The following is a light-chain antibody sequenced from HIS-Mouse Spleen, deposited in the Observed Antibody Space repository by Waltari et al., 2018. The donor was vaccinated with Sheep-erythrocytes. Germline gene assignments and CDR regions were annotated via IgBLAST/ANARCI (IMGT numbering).Light chain of an antibody. CDR3: CSYAGSYNHV. J-gene: IGLJ1*01. CDR2: DVS. CDR1: SSDVGCYNY. V-gene: IGLV2-11*01. Sequence: QSALTQPRSVSGSPGQSVTISCTGTSSDVGCYNYFSWYQQHPGKAPQLMIYDVSKRPSGVPDRFSGSKSGNTASLTISGLQAEDEADYYCCSYAGSYNHVFATGTKVTVL.